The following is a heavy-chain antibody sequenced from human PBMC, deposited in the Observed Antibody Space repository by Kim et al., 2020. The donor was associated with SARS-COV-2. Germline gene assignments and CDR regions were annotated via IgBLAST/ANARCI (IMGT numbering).Heavy chain of an antibody. Sequence: GGSLRLSCGASGFSFDDYAMHWVRQSPGKGLEWVSLINADGATAYYADSVRGRFTVSRDNSENSLYLQMNSLRTEDSALYYCTRERNYDSSGYDSWGQG. J-gene: IGHJ4*02. V-gene: IGHV3-43*02. CDR1: GFSFDDYA. CDR2: INADGATA. D-gene: IGHD3-22*01. CDR3: TRERNYDSSGYDS.